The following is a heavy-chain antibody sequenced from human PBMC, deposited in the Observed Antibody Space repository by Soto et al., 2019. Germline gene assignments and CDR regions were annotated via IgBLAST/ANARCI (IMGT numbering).Heavy chain of an antibody. CDR2: IHSGST. J-gene: IGHJ4*02. CDR3: ARVPDY. V-gene: IGHV4-30-2*01. CDR1: GGSISSGGYS. D-gene: IGHD2-2*01. Sequence: QLQLQESGSGLVKPSQTLSLTCAVSGGSISSGGYSWSWIRQPPGKGLEWIGYIHSGSTYYNPSLKSRVTISIDRSKNQFSRKLSSVTAADTAVYYCARVPDYWGQGILVTVSS.